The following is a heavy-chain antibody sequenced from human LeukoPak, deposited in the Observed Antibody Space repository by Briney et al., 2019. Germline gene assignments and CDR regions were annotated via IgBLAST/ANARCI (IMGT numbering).Heavy chain of an antibody. CDR3: ASSRRSTMVRGVILTPDAFDI. V-gene: IGHV4-59*01. J-gene: IGHJ3*02. CDR1: GGSISSYY. CDR2: IYYSGST. D-gene: IGHD3-10*01. Sequence: SETLSLTCTVSGGSISSYYWSWIRQPPGKGLEWIGYIYYSGSTNYNPSLKSRVTISVDTSKNQFSLKLSSVTAADTAVYYCASSRRSTMVRGVILTPDAFDIWGQGTMVTVSS.